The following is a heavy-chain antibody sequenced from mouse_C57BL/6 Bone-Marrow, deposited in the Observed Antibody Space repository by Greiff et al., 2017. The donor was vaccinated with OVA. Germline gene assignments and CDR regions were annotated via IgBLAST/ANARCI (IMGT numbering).Heavy chain of an antibody. V-gene: IGHV1-59*01. CDR1: GYTFTSYW. CDR3: ARGYYGSSWYFDV. D-gene: IGHD1-1*01. CDR2: IDPSDSYT. J-gene: IGHJ1*03. Sequence: QVQLQQSGAELVRPGTSVKLSCKASGYTFTSYWMHWVKQRPGQGLEWIGVIDPSDSYTNYNQKFKGKATLPVDTSSSTSYMQLSSLTSEDSAVYYCARGYYGSSWYFDVWGTGTTVTVSS.